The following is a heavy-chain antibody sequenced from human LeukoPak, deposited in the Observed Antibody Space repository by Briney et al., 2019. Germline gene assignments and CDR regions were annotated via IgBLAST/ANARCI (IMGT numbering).Heavy chain of an antibody. D-gene: IGHD5-12*01. J-gene: IGHJ4*02. V-gene: IGHV3-23*01. Sequence: GGPLRLSCAASGFTFSSYAMSWVRQAPGKGLEWVSAISGSGGSTYYADSVKGRFTISRDNSKNALYLQMNSLRAEDTAAYYCARGPSGYHNTGGQGTLVTVSS. CDR1: GFTFSSYA. CDR2: ISGSGGST. CDR3: ARGPSGYHNT.